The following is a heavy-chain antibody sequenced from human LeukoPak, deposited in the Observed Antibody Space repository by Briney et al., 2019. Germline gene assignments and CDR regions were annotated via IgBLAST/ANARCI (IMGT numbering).Heavy chain of an antibody. CDR1: GFTFSSYG. CDR2: ISSSSSYI. D-gene: IGHD6-13*01. J-gene: IGHJ6*02. V-gene: IGHV3-21*01. CDR3: AGPPSMIAAAGMDV. Sequence: GGSLRLSCAASGFTFSSYGMNWVRQAPGKGLEWVSSISSSSSYIYYADSVKGRFTISRDNAKNSLYLQMNSLRAEDTAVYYCAGPPSMIAAAGMDVWGQGTTVTVSS.